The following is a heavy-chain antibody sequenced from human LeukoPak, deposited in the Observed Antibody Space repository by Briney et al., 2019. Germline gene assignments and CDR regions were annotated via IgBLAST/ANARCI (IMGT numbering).Heavy chain of an antibody. CDR3: ARHITMVRAVPPGY. J-gene: IGHJ4*02. D-gene: IGHD3-10*01. CDR2: ISAYNSNT. V-gene: IGHV1-18*01. CDR1: GYTFTSYG. Sequence: LTLSCKASGYTFTSYGVSWVRQPPGQGLEWMGWISAYNSNTNDAQKLHGSVTMTTDPSTSTAYMELRSLRSDDTAVYYCARHITMVRAVPPGYWGQGTLVTVSS.